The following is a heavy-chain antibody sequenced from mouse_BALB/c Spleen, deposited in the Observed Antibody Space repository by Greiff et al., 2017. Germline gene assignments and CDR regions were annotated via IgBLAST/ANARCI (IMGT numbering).Heavy chain of an antibody. CDR2: ISSGGSYT. Sequence: EVQGVESGGGLVKPGGSLKLSCAASGFTFSSYTMSWVRQTPEKRLEWVATISSGGSYTYYPDSVKGRFTISRDNAKNTLYLQMSSLKSEDTAMYYCTRDAGGYDYDEGVMDYWGQGTSVTVSS. CDR1: GFTFSSYT. J-gene: IGHJ4*01. D-gene: IGHD2-4*01. CDR3: TRDAGGYDYDEGVMDY. V-gene: IGHV5-6-4*01.